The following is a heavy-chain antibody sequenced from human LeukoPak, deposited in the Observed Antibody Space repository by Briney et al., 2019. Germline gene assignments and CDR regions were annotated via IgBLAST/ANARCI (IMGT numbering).Heavy chain of an antibody. J-gene: IGHJ4*02. Sequence: PGGSLRLSCAASGFTFSSYAMHWVRQAPGKGLEWVAVISYDGSNKYYADSVKGRFTISRDNSKNTLYLQMNSLRAEDTAVYYCARDARYCSGGSCYTFDYWGQGTLVTVSS. CDR1: GFTFSSYA. CDR3: ARDARYCSGGSCYTFDY. D-gene: IGHD2-15*01. CDR2: ISYDGSNK. V-gene: IGHV3-30*04.